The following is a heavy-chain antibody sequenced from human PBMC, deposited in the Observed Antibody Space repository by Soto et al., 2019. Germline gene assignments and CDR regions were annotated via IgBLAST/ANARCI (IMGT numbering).Heavy chain of an antibody. J-gene: IGHJ6*02. CDR1: GYTFTSYG. V-gene: IGHV1-18*01. CDR2: ISAYNGNT. CDR3: ARVTPYDDVWGSHFYGMDV. D-gene: IGHD3-16*01. Sequence: QVQLVQSGAEVKKPGGSVKVSCKASGYTFTSYGISWVRQAPGQGLEWMGWISAYNGNTNYAQKLQGRVTMTTDTSTSTAYMGLRSLRSDDTAVYYCARVTPYDDVWGSHFYGMDVWGQGTTVTVSS.